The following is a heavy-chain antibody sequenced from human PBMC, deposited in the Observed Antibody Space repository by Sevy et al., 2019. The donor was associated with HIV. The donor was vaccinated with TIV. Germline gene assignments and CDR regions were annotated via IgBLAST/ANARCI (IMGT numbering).Heavy chain of an antibody. CDR1: GGSIASSSYS. Sequence: SETLSLTCIVSGGSIASSSYSWGWIRQPPGKGLEWIGNIFYSGNTYYNPSLKSRVTISVDTSKNPFSLRLSSVTAADTAVYYCARHYRWSQTAYYYYYLDVWGKGTTVTVSS. CDR2: IFYSGNT. V-gene: IGHV4-39*01. J-gene: IGHJ6*03. D-gene: IGHD3-16*02. CDR3: ARHYRWSQTAYYYYYLDV.